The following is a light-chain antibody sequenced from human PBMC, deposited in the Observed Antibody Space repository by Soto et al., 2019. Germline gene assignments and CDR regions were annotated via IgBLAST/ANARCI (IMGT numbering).Light chain of an antibody. CDR2: GVS. CDR3: SSFTGTTTLDV. V-gene: IGLV2-14*03. CDR1: SSDVGAYKY. Sequence: QSVLTQPASVSGSPGQSSTISCTGTSSDVGAYKYVSWYQQHPGKVPKLIIYGVSNRPSGVSNRFSGSKSGNTAFLTISGLQPEDEADYYCSSFTGTTTLDVFGTGTKLTVL. J-gene: IGLJ1*01.